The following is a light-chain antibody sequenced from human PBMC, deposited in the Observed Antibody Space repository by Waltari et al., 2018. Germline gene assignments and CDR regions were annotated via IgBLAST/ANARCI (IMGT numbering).Light chain of an antibody. CDR2: VHTDGSH. J-gene: IGLJ3*02. CDR3: QTWGSGIQV. CDR1: SEHSSYV. V-gene: IGLV4-69*01. Sequence: QPVLTQSPSASASLGASVKLTCTLSSEHSSYVIAWHQQQPEKGPRYLMKVHTDGSHSKGGGIPDRFSGSSSGAERSLIISSLQSEDEADYYCQTWGSGIQVFGGGTKLTVL.